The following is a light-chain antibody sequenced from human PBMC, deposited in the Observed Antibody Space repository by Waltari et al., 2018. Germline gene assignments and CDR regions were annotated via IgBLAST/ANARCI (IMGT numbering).Light chain of an antibody. Sequence: RSTLTCRASQGISSRLAWYQQKPGKAPKLLIYDASSLHSGVPSRFSGSGSGTEFTLTISSLQPEDFATYYCQQVDSFPRTFGQGTKVEVK. J-gene: IGKJ1*01. CDR3: QQVDSFPRT. CDR1: QGISSR. V-gene: IGKV1-12*01. CDR2: DAS.